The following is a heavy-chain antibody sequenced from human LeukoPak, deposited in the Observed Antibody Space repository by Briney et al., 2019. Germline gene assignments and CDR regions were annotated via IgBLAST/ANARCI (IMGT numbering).Heavy chain of an antibody. CDR2: IYPSDSDT. V-gene: IGHV5-51*01. J-gene: IGHJ4*02. CDR1: GYSFTSYW. CDR3: ASFHISGGSYNGLHY. Sequence: GESLKISCKGSGYSFTSYWIGWVRQMPGKGLEWMGIIYPSDSDTRYSPSFQGQVTISADKSISAAYLHWNSLKASDTAMYYCASFHISGGSYNGLHYWGQGTLVTVSS. D-gene: IGHD3-10*01.